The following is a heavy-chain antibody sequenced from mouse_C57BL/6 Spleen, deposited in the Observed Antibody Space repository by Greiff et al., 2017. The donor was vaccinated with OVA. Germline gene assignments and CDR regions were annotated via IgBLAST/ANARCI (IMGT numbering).Heavy chain of an antibody. CDR2: IYPSDSET. D-gene: IGHD1-1*01. CDR3: AITTVVDY. CDR1: GYTFTSYW. J-gene: IGHJ2*01. V-gene: IGHV1-61*01. Sequence: QVQLQQPGAELVRPGSSVKLSCKASGYTFTSYWMDWVKQRPGQGLEWIGNIYPSDSETHYNQKFKDKATLTVDKSSSTADMQLSSLTSEDSAVYYCAITTVVDYWGQGTTLTVSS.